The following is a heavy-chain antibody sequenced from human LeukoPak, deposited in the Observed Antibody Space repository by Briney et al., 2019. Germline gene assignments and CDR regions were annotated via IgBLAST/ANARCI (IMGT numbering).Heavy chain of an antibody. Sequence: HPGGSLRLSCAASGFTFSSSAMHWVRQAPGKGLEWVAVISYDGSNKYYADSVKGRFTISRDNSKNTLYLQMNSLRAEDTAVYYCAKDASPWGGAIYWYFDLWGRGTLVTVSS. CDR2: ISYDGSNK. CDR3: AKDASPWGGAIYWYFDL. V-gene: IGHV3-30-3*01. D-gene: IGHD3-16*01. CDR1: GFTFSSSA. J-gene: IGHJ2*01.